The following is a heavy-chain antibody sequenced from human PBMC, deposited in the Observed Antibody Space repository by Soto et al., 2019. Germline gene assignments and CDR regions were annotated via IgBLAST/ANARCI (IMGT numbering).Heavy chain of an antibody. Sequence: EVQLVESGGGLVKPGGSLRLSCAASGFTFSSYSMNWVRQAPGKGLEWVSSISSSSSYIYYADSVKGRFTISRDNAKNSLYLQMNSLRAEDTAVYYCAREGVRGVYYMDVWGKGTTVTVSS. V-gene: IGHV3-21*01. CDR3: AREGVRGVYYMDV. D-gene: IGHD3-10*01. J-gene: IGHJ6*03. CDR1: GFTFSSYS. CDR2: ISSSSSYI.